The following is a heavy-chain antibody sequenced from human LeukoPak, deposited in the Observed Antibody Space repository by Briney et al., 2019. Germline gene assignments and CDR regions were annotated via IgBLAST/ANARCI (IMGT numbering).Heavy chain of an antibody. D-gene: IGHD6-13*01. V-gene: IGHV3-7*01. CDR2: IKQDGSEK. CDR3: ARVVHLYSSSWSYYYYYGMDV. CDR1: GFTFSSYW. J-gene: IGHJ6*02. Sequence: GGSLRLSCAASGFTFSSYWMSWVRQAPGKGLEWVANIKQDGSEKYYVDSVKGRFTISKDNAKNSLYLQMNSLRAEDTAVYYCARVVHLYSSSWSYYYYYGMDVWGQGTTVTVSS.